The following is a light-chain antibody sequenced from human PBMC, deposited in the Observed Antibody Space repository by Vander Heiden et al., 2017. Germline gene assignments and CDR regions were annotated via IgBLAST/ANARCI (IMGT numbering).Light chain of an antibody. CDR1: QSVSSSY. Sequence: TVLTQSPGTLSLSPGERATLSLRATQSVSSSYLAWYQQKPGQAPRLLIYGASSRATGIPDRFSGSGSGTDFTLTISRMAPEDFAVYYCQQDGSSPYTFGQGTKVEIK. CDR2: GAS. J-gene: IGKJ1*01. CDR3: QQDGSSPYT. V-gene: IGKV3-20*01.